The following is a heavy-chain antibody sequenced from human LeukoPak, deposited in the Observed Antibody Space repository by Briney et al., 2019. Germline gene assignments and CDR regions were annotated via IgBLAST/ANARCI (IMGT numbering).Heavy chain of an antibody. CDR3: ANARLVVTAAEY. Sequence: GGSLRLSCAASGFTFSDYYMSWIRQAPGKGLEWVSYISSSGSTIYYADSVKGRFTISRDNSKNTLYLQMNSLRVEDTAVYYCANARLVVTAAEYWGQGTLVTVSS. J-gene: IGHJ4*02. CDR1: GFTFSDYY. CDR2: ISSSGSTI. V-gene: IGHV3-11*01. D-gene: IGHD2-21*02.